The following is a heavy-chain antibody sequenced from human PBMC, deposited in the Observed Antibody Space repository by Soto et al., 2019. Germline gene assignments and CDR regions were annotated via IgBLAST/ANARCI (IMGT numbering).Heavy chain of an antibody. D-gene: IGHD4-17*01. CDR3: ATLSGRNDYAEGMDV. CDR1: GYTFTSYD. J-gene: IGHJ6*02. Sequence: SVKVSCKASGYTFTSYDINCVLQATGQGLEWMGWMNPNSGNTGYAQKFQGRVTMTRNTSISTAYMELSSLRSEDTAVYYCATLSGRNDYAEGMDVWGQGTTVTVSS. V-gene: IGHV1-8*01. CDR2: MNPNSGNT.